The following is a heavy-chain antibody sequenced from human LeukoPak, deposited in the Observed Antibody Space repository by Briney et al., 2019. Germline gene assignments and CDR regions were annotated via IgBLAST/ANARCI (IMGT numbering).Heavy chain of an antibody. D-gene: IGHD6-19*01. CDR3: ARGLAPGWGYYHYYMDV. J-gene: IGHJ6*03. Sequence: PTPTLSLTCRVSGGSINNNTYNCGWIRQPPGKRRDWIGTIYYGGSTYYNPSLKSRVTISVDTSKNQFALKLSSVTAADTAVYYCARGLAPGWGYYHYYMDVWGKGTTVTISS. V-gene: IGHV4-39*06. CDR1: GGSINNNTYN. CDR2: IYYGGST.